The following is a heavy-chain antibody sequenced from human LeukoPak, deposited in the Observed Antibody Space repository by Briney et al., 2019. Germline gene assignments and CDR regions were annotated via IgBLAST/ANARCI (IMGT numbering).Heavy chain of an antibody. V-gene: IGHV1-2*02. Sequence: ASVKVSCKASGYTFTTYYMHWVRQAPGQGLEWMGWINPNTGGTNYAQKFQGRVTISRDTSISTTYMELSSLRSDDTAMYYCTRALGSEYWGQGTLVTVSS. CDR1: GYTFTTYY. J-gene: IGHJ4*02. D-gene: IGHD1-26*01. CDR2: INPNTGGT. CDR3: TRALGSEY.